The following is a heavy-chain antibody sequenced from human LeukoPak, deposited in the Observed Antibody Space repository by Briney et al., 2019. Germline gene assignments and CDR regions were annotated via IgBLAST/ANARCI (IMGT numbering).Heavy chain of an antibody. CDR2: ISWNSGSI. Sequence: GGSLRLSCAASGFTVSSNYMSWVRQAPGKGLEWVSGISWNSGSIGYADSVKGRFTISRDNAKNSLYLQMNSLRAEDTALYYCAKAPAAGTGWFDPWGQGTLVTVSS. CDR3: AKAPAAGTGWFDP. CDR1: GFTVSSNY. D-gene: IGHD6-13*01. V-gene: IGHV3-9*01. J-gene: IGHJ5*02.